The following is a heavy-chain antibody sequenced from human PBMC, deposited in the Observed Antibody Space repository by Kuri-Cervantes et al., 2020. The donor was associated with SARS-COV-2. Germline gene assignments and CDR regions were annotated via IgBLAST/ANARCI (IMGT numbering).Heavy chain of an antibody. V-gene: IGHV3-48*02. CDR1: GFTFSSYS. D-gene: IGHD1-26*01. CDR3: ARDEGGPIVGALDY. J-gene: IGHJ4*02. Sequence: GESLKISCAASGFTFSSYSMNWVRQAPGKGLEWVSYISGSSSTIYYADSVKGRFTISRDNAKNSLYLQMNSLRDEDTAVYYCARDEGGPIVGALDYWGQGTLVTVSS. CDR2: ISGSSSTI.